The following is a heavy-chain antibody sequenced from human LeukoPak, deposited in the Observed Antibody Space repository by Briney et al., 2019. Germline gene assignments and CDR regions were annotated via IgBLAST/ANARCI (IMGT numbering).Heavy chain of an antibody. V-gene: IGHV4-34*01. CDR3: ASRSYSGSFELSYYFDY. J-gene: IGHJ4*02. D-gene: IGHD1-26*01. CDR1: GGSFSGYY. Sequence: SETLSLTCAVYGGSFSGYYWSWIRQPPGKGLEWIGEINHSGSTNYNPSLKSRVTISVDTSKNQFSLKLSSVTAADTAVYYRASRSYSGSFELSYYFDYWGQGTLVTVSS. CDR2: INHSGST.